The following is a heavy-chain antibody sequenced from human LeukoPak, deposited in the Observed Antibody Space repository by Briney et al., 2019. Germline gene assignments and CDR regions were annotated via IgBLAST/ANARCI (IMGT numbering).Heavy chain of an antibody. CDR1: GFTISSYA. CDR2: INPRGGST. V-gene: IGHV3-23*01. D-gene: IGHD3-22*01. Sequence: GGSLRLSCAASGFTISSYAMSWVRQAPGKGLEWVSGINPRGGSTYYADSVKGRFTISRDNSKNTLYLQMNSLRAEDTAVYYCASITMIVVDKGDDYWGQETLVTVSS. CDR3: ASITMIVVDKGDDY. J-gene: IGHJ4*02.